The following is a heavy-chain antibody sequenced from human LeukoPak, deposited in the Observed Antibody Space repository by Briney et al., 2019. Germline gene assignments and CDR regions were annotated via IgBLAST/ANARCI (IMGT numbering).Heavy chain of an antibody. CDR2: INHSGST. CDR3: ARGDYYDSSGYGPGYYFDY. Sequence: PSETLSLTCAVYGGSFSGYYWSWIRQPPGKGLEWIGEINHSGSTNYNPSLKSRVTISVDTSKNQFSLKLSSVTAADTAVYYCARGDYYDSSGYGPGYYFDYWGQGPWSPSPQ. J-gene: IGHJ4*02. V-gene: IGHV4-34*01. CDR1: GGSFSGYY. D-gene: IGHD3-22*01.